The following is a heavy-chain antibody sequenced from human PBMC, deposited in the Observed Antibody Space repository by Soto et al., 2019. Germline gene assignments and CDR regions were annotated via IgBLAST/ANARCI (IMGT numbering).Heavy chain of an antibody. J-gene: IGHJ4*01. Sequence: PGGSLRLSCAASGFTFSSYAMHWVRQAPGKGLEWVAVISYDGSNKYYADSVKGRFTISRDNSKNTLYLQMNSLRAEDTAVYYCARRPDRAARRAVGYFDYWGQGTLVTVSS. D-gene: IGHD6-6*01. CDR1: GFTFSSYA. V-gene: IGHV3-30-3*01. CDR3: ARRPDRAARRAVGYFDY. CDR2: ISYDGSNK.